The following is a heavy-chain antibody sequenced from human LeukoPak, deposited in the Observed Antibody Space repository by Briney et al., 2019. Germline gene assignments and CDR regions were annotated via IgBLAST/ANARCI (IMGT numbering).Heavy chain of an antibody. CDR1: GFTFSSYA. CDR3: AKDLGYYDFWSGYYYYYYYGMDV. D-gene: IGHD3-3*01. CDR2: ISGSGGST. Sequence: GGSLRLSCTASGFTFSSYAMSWVRQAPGKGLEWVSAISGSGGSTYYADSVKGRFTISRDNSKNTLYLQMNSLRAEDTAVYYCAKDLGYYDFWSGYYYYYYYGMDVWGQGTTVTVSS. J-gene: IGHJ6*02. V-gene: IGHV3-23*01.